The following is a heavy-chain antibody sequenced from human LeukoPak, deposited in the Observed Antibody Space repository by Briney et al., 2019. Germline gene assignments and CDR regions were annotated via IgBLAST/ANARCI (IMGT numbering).Heavy chain of an antibody. CDR3: ARDGDGYTNGNFDY. D-gene: IGHD5-24*01. CDR1: GGTFSSYA. J-gene: IGHJ4*02. CDR2: IIPIFGTA. Sequence: ASVKVSCKASGGTFSSYAISWVRQAPGQGLEWMGGIIPIFGTANYAQNLQGRVTMTTDTSTSTAYMELRSLRSDDTAVYYCARDGDGYTNGNFDYWGQGTLVTVSS. V-gene: IGHV1-69*05.